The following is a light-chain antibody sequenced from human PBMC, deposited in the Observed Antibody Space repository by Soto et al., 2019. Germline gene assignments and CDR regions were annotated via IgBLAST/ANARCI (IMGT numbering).Light chain of an antibody. CDR1: QSLLYSNGYNY. CDR2: LGS. J-gene: IGKJ2*01. Sequence: DIVMTQSPLSLPVTPGEPASISCRSSQSLLYSNGYNYLDWYLQKPGQSPQLLIYLGSNRASGVPDRFSGSGSGTDFTLKISRVEAEDVGVYYCMQALPVPHTFGQGTKLEIK. CDR3: MQALPVPHT. V-gene: IGKV2-28*01.